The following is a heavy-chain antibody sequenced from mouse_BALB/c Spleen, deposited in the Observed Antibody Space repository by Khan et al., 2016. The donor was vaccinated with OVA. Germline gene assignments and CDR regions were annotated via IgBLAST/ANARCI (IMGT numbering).Heavy chain of an antibody. CDR3: AREGALYCFDH. CDR2: IYPGTDNS. J-gene: IGHJ2*01. V-gene: IGHV1-76*01. Sequence: QVQLKQSGAELVRPGASVKLSCKTSGYIFTSYWIHWVKQRPGQGLEWIARIYPGTDNSYYNEKFKDKATLTADKSSSTAYMQLSSLTSEDSDVYYCAREGALYCFDHWGQGTTLTVSA. CDR1: GYIFTSYW.